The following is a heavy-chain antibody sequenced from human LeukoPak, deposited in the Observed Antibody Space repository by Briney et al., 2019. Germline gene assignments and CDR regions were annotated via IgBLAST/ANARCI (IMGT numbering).Heavy chain of an antibody. V-gene: IGHV3-33*01. D-gene: IGHD6-25*01. CDR1: GFPFSSYG. CDR3: AEGGYTFDFDY. J-gene: IGHJ4*02. Sequence: GRSLRLSCAASGFPFSSYGMHWVRQAPGKGLEWVALIWNDGSNKYYADSVKGRFTISRDNSKNTLYLQMNSLRAEDTAVYYCAEGGYTFDFDYWGQGTLVTVSS. CDR2: IWNDGSNK.